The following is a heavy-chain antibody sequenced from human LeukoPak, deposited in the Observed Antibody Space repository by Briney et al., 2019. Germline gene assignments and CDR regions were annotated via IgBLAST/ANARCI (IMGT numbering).Heavy chain of an antibody. J-gene: IGHJ4*02. D-gene: IGHD3-10*01. CDR1: GGSFSGYY. CDR2: INHSGST. Sequence: PSEALSLTCAVYGGSFSGYYWSWIRQPPGKGLEWIGEINHSGSTNYNPSLKSRFTLSVDTSKNQFSLKLYSVTAADTAVYYCARGRWGYYYGSASSTSFDYWGQGTLVTVSS. CDR3: ARGRWGYYYGSASSTSFDY. V-gene: IGHV4-34*01.